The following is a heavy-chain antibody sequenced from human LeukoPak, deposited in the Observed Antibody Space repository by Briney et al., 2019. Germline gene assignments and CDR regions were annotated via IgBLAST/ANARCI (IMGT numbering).Heavy chain of an antibody. Sequence: ASVNVSCKVSGYTLTELSMHWVRQAPGKGLEWMGGFDPEDGETIYAQKFQGRVTMTEDTSTDTAYMELSSLRSEDTAVYYCATSNSPPLYSGSYRRTVDAFDIWGQGTMVTVSS. CDR3: ATSNSPPLYSGSYRRTVDAFDI. J-gene: IGHJ3*02. CDR2: FDPEDGET. CDR1: GYTLTELS. V-gene: IGHV1-24*01. D-gene: IGHD1-26*01.